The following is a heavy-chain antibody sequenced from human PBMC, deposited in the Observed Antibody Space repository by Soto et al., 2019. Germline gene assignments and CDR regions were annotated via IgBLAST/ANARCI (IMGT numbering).Heavy chain of an antibody. J-gene: IGHJ5*02. CDR2: ISWNSGSI. Sequence: EVQLVESGGGLVQPGRSLTLSCAAPGFTFDDYAMHWVRQAPRKGLEWVSGISWNSGSIGYADSVKGRFTISRDNAKNSLYLQMNSLRAEDTALYYCAKDRYGDYLSVKFDPWGQVTLVTVSS. CDR1: GFTFDDYA. V-gene: IGHV3-9*01. D-gene: IGHD4-17*01. CDR3: AKDRYGDYLSVKFDP.